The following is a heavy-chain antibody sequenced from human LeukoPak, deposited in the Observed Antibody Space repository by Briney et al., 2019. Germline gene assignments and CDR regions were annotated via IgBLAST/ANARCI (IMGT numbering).Heavy chain of an antibody. D-gene: IGHD3-22*01. V-gene: IGHV3-7*03. CDR2: IKQDGGEK. J-gene: IGHJ4*02. CDR1: GFTFSNYW. Sequence: GGSLRLSCAASGFTFSNYWMSWVRQAPGKGLEWVANIKQDGGEKLYVDSVKGRFTISRDNAKNSLYLQMNSLRAEDTAVYYCASGYYDSSGYSYGYWGQGTLVTVSS. CDR3: ASGYYDSSGYSYGY.